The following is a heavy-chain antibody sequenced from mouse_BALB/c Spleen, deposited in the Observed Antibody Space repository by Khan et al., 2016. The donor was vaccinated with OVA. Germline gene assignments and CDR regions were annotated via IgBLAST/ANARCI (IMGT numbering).Heavy chain of an antibody. CDR3: ARSYRFYAMDY. J-gene: IGHJ4*01. Sequence: EVKLEESGGGLVKPGGSLKLSCAASGFAFSSYDMSWVRQTPEKRLEWVAYISNGGINTYYPDTVKGRFSISRDNAKNTLYLQVSSLESEDTAMYYCARSYRFYAMDYWGQGTSVTVSS. D-gene: IGHD2-14*01. CDR2: ISNGGINT. CDR1: GFAFSSYD. V-gene: IGHV5-12-1*01.